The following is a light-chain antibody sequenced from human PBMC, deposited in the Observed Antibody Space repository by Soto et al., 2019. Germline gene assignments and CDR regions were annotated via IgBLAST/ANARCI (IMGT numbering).Light chain of an antibody. V-gene: IGKV3-20*01. Sequence: IVLTQSPGTLSLSPGERATLSCRASQNVRRTYLAWYQQKPGQAPRILIYGVSSRATDIPDRFSGSGSGTDFTLTISRLEPEDFAVYYCQQYGSSPTFGQGTRLEIK. J-gene: IGKJ5*01. CDR1: QNVRRTY. CDR3: QQYGSSPT. CDR2: GVS.